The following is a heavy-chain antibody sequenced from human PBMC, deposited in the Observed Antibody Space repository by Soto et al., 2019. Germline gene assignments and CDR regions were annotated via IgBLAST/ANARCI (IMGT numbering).Heavy chain of an antibody. CDR2: IYKSATT. D-gene: IGHD2-15*01. CDR1: GDSISTVDYF. J-gene: IGHJ5*01. V-gene: IGHV4-30-4*01. CDR3: ARGRYCLTGRCFPNWFDS. Sequence: TLSLTCSVSGDSISTVDYFWAWIRRPPGQALEYIGYIYKSATTYYNPSFESRVAISLDTSKSQFSLNVTSVTAADTAVYFCARGRYCLTGRCFPNWFDSWGQGTLVTVSS.